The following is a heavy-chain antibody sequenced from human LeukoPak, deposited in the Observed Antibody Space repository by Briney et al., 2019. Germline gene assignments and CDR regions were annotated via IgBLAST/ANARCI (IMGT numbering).Heavy chain of an antibody. CDR2: IKQDGSQR. D-gene: IGHD3-22*01. V-gene: IGHV3-7*01. CDR3: ARDKADSSGYYPD. Sequence: GGSLRLSCTASGFTFSDYWMTWVRQAPGKGPEWVANIKQDGSQRYHVDSVRGRFTISRDNAKNSLYLQMNSLRAEDTAVYYCARDKADSSGYYPDWGQGTLVTVSS. J-gene: IGHJ4*02. CDR1: GFTFSDYW.